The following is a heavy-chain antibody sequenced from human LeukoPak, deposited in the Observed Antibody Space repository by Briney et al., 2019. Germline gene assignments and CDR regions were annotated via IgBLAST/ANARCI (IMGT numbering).Heavy chain of an antibody. D-gene: IGHD5-12*01. CDR1: GFTFSSYA. CDR2: ISGSGGST. J-gene: IGHJ1*01. CDR3: AKDALATPTRYFQH. V-gene: IGHV3-23*01. Sequence: RSGGSLRLSCAASGFTFSSYAMNWVRQAPGKGLEWVSGISGSGGSTYYGDSVKGRFTISRDNSKSTLYLQMNSLRAEDTAVYYCAKDALATPTRYFQHWGQGTLVTVSS.